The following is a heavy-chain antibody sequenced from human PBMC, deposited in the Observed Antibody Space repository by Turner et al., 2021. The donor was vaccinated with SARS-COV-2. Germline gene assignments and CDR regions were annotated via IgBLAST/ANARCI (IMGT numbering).Heavy chain of an antibody. CDR3: AREGGYSYGPYYYGMDV. J-gene: IGHJ6*02. CDR2: ISSSSSTI. CDR1: GFPFSSYS. Sequence: EVPPVGSGGSLVQPWGSLELLFAASGFPFSSYSMNWVRQAPGKGLEWVSYISSSSSTIYYADSVKGRFTISRDNAKNSLYLQMNSLRAEDTAVYYCAREGGYSYGPYYYGMDVWGQGTTVTVSS. V-gene: IGHV3-48*01. D-gene: IGHD5-18*01.